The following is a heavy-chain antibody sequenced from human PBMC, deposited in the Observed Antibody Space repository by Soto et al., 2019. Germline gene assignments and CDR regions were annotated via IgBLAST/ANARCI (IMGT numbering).Heavy chain of an antibody. V-gene: IGHV3-48*03. D-gene: IGHD3-10*01. CDR2: IEGSGATK. CDR3: ARAFGRFNY. CDR1: GFSFNDFE. Sequence: EVQLLESGGGLVQPGGSLRLSCGVSGFSFNDFEMNWVRQAPGKGLEWLAYIEGSGATKKYADSVRGRFTISRDNANNSLFLQLSSLSAADTAMHYCARAFGRFNYWGQGTLVSVSS. J-gene: IGHJ4*02.